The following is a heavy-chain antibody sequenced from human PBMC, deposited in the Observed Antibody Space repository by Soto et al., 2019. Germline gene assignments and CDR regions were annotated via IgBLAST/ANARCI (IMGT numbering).Heavy chain of an antibody. Sequence: ASVKVSCKASGYTFTSYDINWVRQATGQGLEWMGWMNPNSGNTGYAQKFQGRVTMTRNTSISTAYMELSSLRSGDTAVYFCASGVGTDYYYGMDVWGQWTTVTVS. CDR3: ASGVGTDYYYGMDV. CDR1: GYTFTSYD. D-gene: IGHD1-26*01. V-gene: IGHV1-8*01. CDR2: MNPNSGNT. J-gene: IGHJ6*02.